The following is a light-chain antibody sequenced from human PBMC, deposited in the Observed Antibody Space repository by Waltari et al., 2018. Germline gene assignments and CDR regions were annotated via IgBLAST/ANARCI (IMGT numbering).Light chain of an antibody. J-gene: IGKJ5*01. CDR2: AVS. CDR3: LQHYTYPPT. V-gene: IGKV1-17*03. Sequence: DIQMTQSPSSMSASVGDRVAITCRASQDLGNYLAWFQQKPGTVPKRLIYAVSSLESGVPSRFSGSDSGTEFTLTINRLQPEDLATYFCLQHYTYPPTFGQGIRLEI. CDR1: QDLGNY.